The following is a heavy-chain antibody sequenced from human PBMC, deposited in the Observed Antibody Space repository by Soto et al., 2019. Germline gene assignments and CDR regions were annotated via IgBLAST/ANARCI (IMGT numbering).Heavy chain of an antibody. D-gene: IGHD6-13*01. CDR3: AKDTSKYSSNWPAYYGMDV. J-gene: IGHJ6*02. Sequence: PGGSLRLSCAASGFTFSSFGMQWVRQAPGKGLEWVAGISYDGSNKYCEDSVKGRFTISRDNSKNMIYLQMNSLRAEDTAVYYCAKDTSKYSSNWPAYYGMDVWGQGTTVTVSS. CDR2: ISYDGSNK. V-gene: IGHV3-30*18. CDR1: GFTFSSFG.